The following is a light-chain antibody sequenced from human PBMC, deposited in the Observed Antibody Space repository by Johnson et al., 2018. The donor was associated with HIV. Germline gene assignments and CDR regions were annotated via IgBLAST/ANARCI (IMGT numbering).Light chain of an antibody. CDR2: RNH. CDR3: AAGDDSLNGSYV. CDR1: TSNIGSNT. V-gene: IGLV1-44*01. Sequence: QSVLTQPPSASETPGQRVTISCSGSTSNIGSNTVSWYQQLPGTAPKLLIYRNHQRPSGVPDRISGSKSGTSASLAISGLQAEDEADYYCAAGDDSLNGSYVFGTGTKVTVL. J-gene: IGLJ1*01.